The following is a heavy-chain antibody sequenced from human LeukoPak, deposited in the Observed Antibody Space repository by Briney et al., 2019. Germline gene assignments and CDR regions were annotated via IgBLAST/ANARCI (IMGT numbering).Heavy chain of an antibody. J-gene: IGHJ4*02. CDR3: AREPRVRFLEWPLDY. CDR1: GYTYTSYD. Sequence: ASVKVSCKASGYTYTSYDINWVRQATGQGLEWMGWMNPNSGNTGYAQKFQGRVTITRNTSISTAYMEPSSLRSEDTAVYYCAREPRVRFLEWPLDYWGQGTLVTVSS. V-gene: IGHV1-8*03. D-gene: IGHD3-3*01. CDR2: MNPNSGNT.